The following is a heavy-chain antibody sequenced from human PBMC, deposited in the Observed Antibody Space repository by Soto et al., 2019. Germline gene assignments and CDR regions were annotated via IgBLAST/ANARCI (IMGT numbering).Heavy chain of an antibody. J-gene: IGHJ4*02. CDR3: ARAISSSIPSYFDH. D-gene: IGHD2-2*02. V-gene: IGHV4-59*01. CDR2: IYYSGST. Sequence: PSETLSLTCAVSGDSISSYSWNWIRQPPGKGLEWIGYIYYSGSTNYNPSLKSRITISVDTSKNQFSLKLTSVTAADTAVYYCARAISSSIPSYFDHWGQGTLVTVSS. CDR1: GDSISSYS.